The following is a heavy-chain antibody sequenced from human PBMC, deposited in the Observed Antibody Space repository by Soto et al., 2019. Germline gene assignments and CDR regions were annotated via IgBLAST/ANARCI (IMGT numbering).Heavy chain of an antibody. V-gene: IGHV3-66*01. CDR2: IYSGGST. Sequence: GGSLRLSCAASGFIVSSNYMSWVRQAPGKGLEWVSVIYSGGSTFYADSVKGRFIIFRDDSKNTLFLQMNSLRAEDTAVYYCAREAFQEPFFDYWGQGTLVTVSS. J-gene: IGHJ4*02. D-gene: IGHD1-26*01. CDR3: AREAFQEPFFDY. CDR1: GFIVSSNY.